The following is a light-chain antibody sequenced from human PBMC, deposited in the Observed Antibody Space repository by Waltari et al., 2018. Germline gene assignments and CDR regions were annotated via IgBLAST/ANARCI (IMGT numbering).Light chain of an antibody. CDR2: GAS. CDR1: QSVTRA. Sequence: IVLTQSPGTLSLSPGDSATLSCRTSQSVTRALAWYQQKPGQAPRLLIYGASNRATGIPDRFSGSGSGTDFSLTISSLEPEDFAVYYCQHYLRLPVTFGQGTKVEVK. J-gene: IGKJ1*01. V-gene: IGKV3-20*01. CDR3: QHYLRLPVT.